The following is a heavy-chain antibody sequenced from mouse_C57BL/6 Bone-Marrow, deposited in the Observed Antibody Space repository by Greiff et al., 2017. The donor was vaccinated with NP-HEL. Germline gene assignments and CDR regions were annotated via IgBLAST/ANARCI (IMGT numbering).Heavy chain of an antibody. D-gene: IGHD3-2*02. CDR1: GFSFNTYA. CDR2: IRSKSNNYAT. J-gene: IGHJ3*01. CDR3: VRHEATLFAY. Sequence: EVQLVESGGGLVQPKGSLKLSCAASGFSFNTYAMNWVRQAPGKGLEWVARIRSKSNNYATYYADSVKDRFTISRDDSESMLYLQMNNLKTEDTAMYYCVRHEATLFAYWGQGTLVTVSA. V-gene: IGHV10-1*01.